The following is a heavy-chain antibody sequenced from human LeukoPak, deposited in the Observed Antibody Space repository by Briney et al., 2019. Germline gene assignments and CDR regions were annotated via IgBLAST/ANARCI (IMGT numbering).Heavy chain of an antibody. CDR2: IIPIFGTT. CDR3: ARLGSDSGYYMRF. V-gene: IGHV1-69*13. D-gene: IGHD3-22*01. Sequence: ASVKVSCKASGGTFTSYAITWVRQAPGQGLEWMGTIIPIFGTTNYAQKFQGRVTITADESTSTAYMELSSLRSEDTAVYYCARLGSDSGYYMRFWGQGTPVTVSS. CDR1: GGTFTSYA. J-gene: IGHJ4*02.